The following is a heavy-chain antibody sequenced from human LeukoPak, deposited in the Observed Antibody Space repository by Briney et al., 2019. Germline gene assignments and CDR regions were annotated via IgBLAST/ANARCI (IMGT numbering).Heavy chain of an antibody. V-gene: IGHV3-30*04. CDR2: ISYDGSNK. CDR3: PRGLLTYYFDY. Sequence: GGSLRLSCAASGFIFSSYAMHWVRQAPGKGLEWVAVISYDGSNKYYADSVKGRFTISRDNSKNTLFLQMNSLRAEDTAVYYCPRGLLTYYFDYWGQGTLVTVSS. D-gene: IGHD1-26*01. J-gene: IGHJ4*02. CDR1: GFIFSSYA.